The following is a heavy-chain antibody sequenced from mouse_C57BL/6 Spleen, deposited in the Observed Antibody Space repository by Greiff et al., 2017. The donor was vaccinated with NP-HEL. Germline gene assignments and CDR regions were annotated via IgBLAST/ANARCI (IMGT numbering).Heavy chain of an antibody. CDR3: ARSDYDDYDGFSD. J-gene: IGHJ3*01. Sequence: VQLQQPGAELVKPGASVKMSCKASGYTFTSYWITWVKQRPGQGLEWIGDIYPGSGSTNYNEKFKSKATLTVDTSSSTASMQLSSLTSEDSAVYYCARSDYDDYDGFSDGGKGPLVTGS. CDR1: GYTFTSYW. D-gene: IGHD2-4*01. CDR2: IYPGSGST. V-gene: IGHV1-55*01.